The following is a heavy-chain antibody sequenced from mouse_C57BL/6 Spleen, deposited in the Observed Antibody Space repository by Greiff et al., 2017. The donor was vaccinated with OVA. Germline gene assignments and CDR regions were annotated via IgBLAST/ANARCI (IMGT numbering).Heavy chain of an antibody. CDR2: IYPRDGST. Sequence: VQLQQSGPELVKPGASVKLSCKASGYTFTSYDINWVKQRPGQGLEWIGWIYPRDGSTKYHEKFKGKATLTVDTSSSTAYMELHSLTSEDSAVYFWARGEIHYYGSSSGNAMDYWGQGTSVTVSS. V-gene: IGHV1-85*01. CDR1: GYTFTSYD. J-gene: IGHJ4*01. D-gene: IGHD1-1*01. CDR3: ARGEIHYYGSSSGNAMDY.